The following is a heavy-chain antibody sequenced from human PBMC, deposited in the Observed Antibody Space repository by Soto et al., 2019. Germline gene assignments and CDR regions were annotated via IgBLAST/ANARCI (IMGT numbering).Heavy chain of an antibody. Sequence: QVQLVQSGAEVKKPGSSVKVSCKASGGTFSSYTISWVRQAPGQGLEWMGRIIPILGIANYAQKFQGRVTITADKSTRTAYMELSSLRSEDTAVYYCARGGEGGYSYGYSPDGLDYWGQGTLVTVSS. CDR3: ARGGEGGYSYGYSPDGLDY. J-gene: IGHJ4*02. D-gene: IGHD5-18*01. CDR2: IIPILGIA. CDR1: GGTFSSYT. V-gene: IGHV1-69*02.